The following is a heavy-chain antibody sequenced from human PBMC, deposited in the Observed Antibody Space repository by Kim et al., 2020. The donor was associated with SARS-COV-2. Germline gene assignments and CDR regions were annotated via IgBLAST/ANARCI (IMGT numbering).Heavy chain of an antibody. V-gene: IGHV1-18*01. D-gene: IGHD3-3*01. J-gene: IGHJ4*02. CDR1: GYTFTSYG. CDR2: ISAYNGNT. Sequence: ASVKVSCKASGYTFTSYGISWVRQAPGQGLEWMGWISAYNGNTNYAQKLQGRVTMTTDTSTSTAYMELRSLRSDDTAVYYCARDVFDFWSGYYPFDYWGQGTLVTVSS. CDR3: ARDVFDFWSGYYPFDY.